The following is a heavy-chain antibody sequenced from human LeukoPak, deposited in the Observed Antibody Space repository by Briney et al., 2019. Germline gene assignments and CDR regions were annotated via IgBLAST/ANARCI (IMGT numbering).Heavy chain of an antibody. V-gene: IGHV3-74*01. CDR1: DFSINNYW. D-gene: IGHD3-10*01. J-gene: IGHJ5*02. CDR3: TRSYYSSRGGRFDP. CDR2: INSDGSST. Sequence: PGGSLRLSCEASDFSINNYWMHWVRQAPGKGLAWVSRINSDGSSTIYADSVKGRFTTSRDNAKSTLFLQMNSLRAEDTAVYFCTRSYYSSRGGRFDPWGQGTLVTVSS.